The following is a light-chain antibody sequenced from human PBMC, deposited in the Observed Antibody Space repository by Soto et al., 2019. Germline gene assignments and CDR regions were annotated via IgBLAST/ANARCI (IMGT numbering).Light chain of an antibody. V-gene: IGKV3-15*01. CDR3: EQYNNWPLT. Sequence: TVLTQSPATLSASPGERATLSCRASQSVGSNLAWYLQKPGQAPRLLIYGPSTRATGIPARFSGSGSGTEVTLTIDSLQSEDFAVYYCEQYNNWPLTFGPGTTVDVK. CDR1: QSVGSN. J-gene: IGKJ3*01. CDR2: GPS.